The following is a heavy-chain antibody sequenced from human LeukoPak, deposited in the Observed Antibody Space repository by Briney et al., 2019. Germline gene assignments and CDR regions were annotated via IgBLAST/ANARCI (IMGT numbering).Heavy chain of an antibody. V-gene: IGHV1-69*04. CDR3: ARGGGDYGFYRAFDI. CDR2: IIPILGIA. Sequence: GASVKVSCKASGGTFSSYAISWVRQAPGQGLEWMGRIIPILGIANYAQKFQGRVTITADKSTSTAYMELSSLRSEDTAVYYCARGGGDYGFYRAFDIWGQGTMVTVSS. D-gene: IGHD4-17*01. CDR1: GGTFSSYA. J-gene: IGHJ3*02.